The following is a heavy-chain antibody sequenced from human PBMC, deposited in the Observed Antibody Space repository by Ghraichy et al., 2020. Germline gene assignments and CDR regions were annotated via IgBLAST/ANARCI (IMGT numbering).Heavy chain of an antibody. V-gene: IGHV4-31*03. D-gene: IGHD3-22*01. CDR3: ARDPYESSGSHLAMAYGMDV. CDR2: IYYSGRT. CDR1: GGSISSGGYY. J-gene: IGHJ6*02. Sequence: SETLSLTCTVSGGSISSGGYYWSWIRQHPGKGLEWIGYIYYSGRTYYNPSLKSRVTISVDTSKNQFSLKLSSVTAADTAVYYCARDPYESSGSHLAMAYGMDVWGQGTTVTVSS.